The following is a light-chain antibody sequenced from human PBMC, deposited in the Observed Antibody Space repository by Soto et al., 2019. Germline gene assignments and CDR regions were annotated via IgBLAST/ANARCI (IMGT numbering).Light chain of an antibody. Sequence: QLVLPQPPSVSGAPGQRVTISCTGSSSNIGAGFDVHWYQQLPGTAPKLLIYGNNNRPSGVPDRFSGSKSGTSASLAITGLQAGDEADYYCQSFDTSLSGYVFGTGTKLTVL. V-gene: IGLV1-40*01. CDR1: SSNIGAGFD. J-gene: IGLJ1*01. CDR3: QSFDTSLSGYV. CDR2: GNN.